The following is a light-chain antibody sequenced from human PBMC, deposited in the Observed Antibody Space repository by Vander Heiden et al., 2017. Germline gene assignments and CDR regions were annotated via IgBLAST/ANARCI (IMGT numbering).Light chain of an antibody. Sequence: EIVLTQSPGTLSLSPGERATLSCRAIQSVSSGYLTWYQQKPGQAPRLLIYGASSRATGIPDRFSGSGSGTDFTLTISRLEPEDFAVYYCQQYGSSPPTFGQGTKVEIK. J-gene: IGKJ1*01. CDR3: QQYGSSPPT. V-gene: IGKV3-20*01. CDR1: QSVSSGY. CDR2: GAS.